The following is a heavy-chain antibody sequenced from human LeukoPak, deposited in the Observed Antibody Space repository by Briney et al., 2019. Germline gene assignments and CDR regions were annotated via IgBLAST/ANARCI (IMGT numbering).Heavy chain of an antibody. D-gene: IGHD2-2*01. Sequence: GASVKVSCKASGGTFSSYAINWVRQAPGQGLEWMGRIIPIFGTANYAQKFQGRVTITTDESTSTAYMELSSLRSEDTAVYYCARDGGYCSSTSCYGGSAPNNWFDPWGQGTLVTVSS. J-gene: IGHJ5*02. V-gene: IGHV1-69*05. CDR3: ARDGGYCSSTSCYGGSAPNNWFDP. CDR2: IIPIFGTA. CDR1: GGTFSSYA.